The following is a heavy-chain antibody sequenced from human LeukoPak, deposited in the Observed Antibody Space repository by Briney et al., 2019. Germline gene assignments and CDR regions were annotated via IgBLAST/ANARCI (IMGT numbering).Heavy chain of an antibody. CDR1: GDSVSSDIYY. J-gene: IGHJ4*02. D-gene: IGHD3-22*01. V-gene: IGHV4-39*01. CDR3: ARRVSDPLKVDY. Sequence: SETLSLTCTVSGDSVSSDIYYWSWIRQPPGKGLEWIGSIYYSGSTYYNPSLKSRITISVDTSKNQFSLKLSSVTAADTAVYYCARRVSDPLKVDYWGQGTLVTVSS. CDR2: IYYSGST.